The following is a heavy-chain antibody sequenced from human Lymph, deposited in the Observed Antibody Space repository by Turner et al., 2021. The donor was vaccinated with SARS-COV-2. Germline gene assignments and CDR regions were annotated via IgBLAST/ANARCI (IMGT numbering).Heavy chain of an antibody. V-gene: IGHV1-2*02. J-gene: IGHJ4*02. D-gene: IGHD3-10*01. CDR3: AISRDLQSMIRGVDPFDY. CDR1: VYTFTGYY. CDR2: INPNSGGT. Sequence: QVQLVQSGAEVKKPGASVKVSCKASVYTFTGYYMHWVRQAPGQGLEWMGWINPNSGGTNYPQKFQGRVTMTRDTSISRAYMELSRLRSDDTAVYYCAISRDLQSMIRGVDPFDYWGQGTLVTVSS.